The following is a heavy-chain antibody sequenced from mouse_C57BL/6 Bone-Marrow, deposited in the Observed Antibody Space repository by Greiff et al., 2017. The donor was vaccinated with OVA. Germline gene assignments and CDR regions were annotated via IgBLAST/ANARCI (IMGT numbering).Heavy chain of an antibody. CDR3: ARIQLQDYAMDY. D-gene: IGHD3-1*01. J-gene: IGHJ4*01. CDR2: IWWDDDT. CDR1: GFSLSTFGMG. V-gene: IGHV8-8*01. Sequence: QVTLKVSGPGILQPSQTLSLTCSFSGFSLSTFGMGVGWIRQPSGKGLEWLAHIWWDDDTSYNPALKSRLSISKDTSKNQVFLKIANVDTADSATYYCARIQLQDYAMDYWGQGTSVTVSS.